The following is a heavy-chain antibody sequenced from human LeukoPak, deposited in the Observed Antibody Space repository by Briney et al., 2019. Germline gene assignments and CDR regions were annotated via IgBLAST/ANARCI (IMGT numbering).Heavy chain of an antibody. V-gene: IGHV3-53*01. CDR3: ARESGYSYGLAGFFDY. CDR1: GFTVSSNY. J-gene: IGHJ4*02. CDR2: IYSDGRI. D-gene: IGHD5-18*01. Sequence: GGSLRLSCAASGFTVSSNYMSWVRQAPGKGLEWVSVIYSDGRIHSADSVKGRFTISRDDSKNTLSLQMNSLGAEDTAVYYCARESGYSYGLAGFFDYWGQGTLVTVSS.